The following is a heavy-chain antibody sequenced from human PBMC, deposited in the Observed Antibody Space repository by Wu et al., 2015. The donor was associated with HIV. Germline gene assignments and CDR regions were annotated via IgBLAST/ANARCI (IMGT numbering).Heavy chain of an antibody. CDR2: MNPNSGNT. CDR1: GYTFTSYD. Sequence: QVQLVQSGAEAKKPGASVKVSCKASGYTFTSYDINWVRQATGQGLEWMGWMNPNSGNTGYAQKFQGRVTMTRNTSISTAYMELSSLRSEDTAVYYCARGRYYGSGSYYSRSRIRYFDYWGQGTLVTVSS. J-gene: IGHJ4*02. D-gene: IGHD3-10*01. V-gene: IGHV1-8*01. CDR3: ARGRYYGSGSYYSRSRIRYFDY.